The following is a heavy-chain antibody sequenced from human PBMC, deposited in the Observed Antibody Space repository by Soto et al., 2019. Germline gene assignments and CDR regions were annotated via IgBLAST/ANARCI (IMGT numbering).Heavy chain of an antibody. CDR2: IYSNGDT. J-gene: IGHJ6*04. CDR1: SDSMNSGGYY. CDR3: ARRGGSSSGYYSDAREG. V-gene: IGHV4-31*03. Sequence: SETLSLTCSVSSDSMNSGGYYWSWIRQHPGKGLEWIGYIYSNGDTYYNPSLKSRVTISVDTSKNQFSLNLTSVTAADTAVYYCARRGGSSSGYYSDAREGWGKGNTGHRHL. D-gene: IGHD6-6*01.